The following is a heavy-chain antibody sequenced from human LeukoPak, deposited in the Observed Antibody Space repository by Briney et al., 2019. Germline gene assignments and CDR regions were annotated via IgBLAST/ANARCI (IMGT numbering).Heavy chain of an antibody. D-gene: IGHD6-19*01. J-gene: IGHJ4*02. CDR2: ISVDGETA. CDR1: GFSVSNSG. CDR3: AQGYLSGWYPH. V-gene: IGHV3-23*01. Sequence: GGSLRLSCTVSGFSVSNSGMSWVRQAPGKGLELISAISVDGETAFYADSVKGRFIISRDNSKNTLYLQMSSLRAEDTAVYYCAQGYLSGWYPHWGQGSLVSVSS.